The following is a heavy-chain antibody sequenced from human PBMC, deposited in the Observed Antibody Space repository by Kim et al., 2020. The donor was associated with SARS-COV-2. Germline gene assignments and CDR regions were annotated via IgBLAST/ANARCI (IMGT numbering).Heavy chain of an antibody. V-gene: IGHV3-11*06. D-gene: IGHD3-10*01. CDR3: ARGSSGSYNWFDP. CDR2: ISSSSIYT. Sequence: GGSLRLSCSASGFTFSNYYMSWIRQAPGKGLEWVSYISSSSIYTNYAGSVKGRFTISRDNAKNSLYLQMNSLRAEDTAVYFCARGSSGSYNWFDPWGQ. J-gene: IGHJ5*02. CDR1: GFTFSNYY.